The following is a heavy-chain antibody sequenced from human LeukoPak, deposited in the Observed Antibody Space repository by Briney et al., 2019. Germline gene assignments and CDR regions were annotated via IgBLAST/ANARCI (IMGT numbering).Heavy chain of an antibody. CDR2: ISGSGGST. D-gene: IGHD3-22*01. Sequence: GGSLRLSCAASGFTFSSYAMSWVRQAPGKGLEGVSAISGSGGSTYYADSVKGRFTISRDNSKNTLYLQMNSLRAEDTAVYYCAKGGYAYYYDSSGLPFDYWGQGTLVTVSS. CDR3: AKGGYAYYYDSSGLPFDY. V-gene: IGHV3-23*01. J-gene: IGHJ4*02. CDR1: GFTFSSYA.